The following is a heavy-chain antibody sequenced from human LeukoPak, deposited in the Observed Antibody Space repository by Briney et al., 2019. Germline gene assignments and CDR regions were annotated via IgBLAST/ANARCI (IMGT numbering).Heavy chain of an antibody. J-gene: IGHJ3*02. CDR2: ISSSSSYI. CDR1: GFTFSSYS. V-gene: IGHV3-21*01. Sequence: GGSLRLSCAASGFTFSSYSMNWVRQAPGKGLEWVSSISSSSSYIYYADSVKGRFTISRDNAKNSPYLQMNSLRAEDTAVYYCARERSFASGWYGNAFDIWGQGTMVTVSS. CDR3: ARERSFASGWYGNAFDI. D-gene: IGHD6-19*01.